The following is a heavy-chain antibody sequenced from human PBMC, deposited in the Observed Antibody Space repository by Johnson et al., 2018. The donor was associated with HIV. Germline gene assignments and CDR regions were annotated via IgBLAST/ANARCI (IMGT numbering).Heavy chain of an antibody. CDR1: GFSISNYA. CDR2: IKRKIEGETT. V-gene: IGHV3-15*01. J-gene: IGHJ3*02. D-gene: IGHD3-16*02. CDR3: TTAIVIDAFDI. Sequence: VQLVESGGGVVQPGRSLRLACVTSGFSISNYAMHWVRQAPGKGLEWVGRIKRKIEGETTDYAAPVKGRFTISRDDSKNTLYLQMNSLTTEDTAVYYCTTAIVIDAFDIWGQGTMVTVSS.